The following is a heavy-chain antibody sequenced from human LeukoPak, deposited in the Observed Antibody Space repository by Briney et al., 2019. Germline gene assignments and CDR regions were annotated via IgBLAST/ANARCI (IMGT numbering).Heavy chain of an antibody. D-gene: IGHD5-18*01. Sequence: SETLSLTCAVYGGSFSGYYWSWIRQPPGKGLEWIGEINYSGSTNYNPSLKSRVTISVDTSKNQFSLKLSSVTAADTAVYYCASGKRGYSYGYYYYGMDVWGQGTTVTVSS. V-gene: IGHV4-34*01. CDR2: INYSGST. CDR3: ASGKRGYSYGYYYYGMDV. CDR1: GGSFSGYY. J-gene: IGHJ6*02.